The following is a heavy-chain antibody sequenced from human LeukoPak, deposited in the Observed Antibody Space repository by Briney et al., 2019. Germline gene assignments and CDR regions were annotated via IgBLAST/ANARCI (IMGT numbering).Heavy chain of an antibody. CDR3: ASQFVSILSYPFDY. CDR1: GGSISSYY. Sequence: PSETLSLTCTVSGGSISSYYWSWIRQPPGKGLEWIGYIYYSGSTYYNPSLKSRVTISVDTSKNQFSLKLSSVTAADTAVYYCASQFVSILSYPFDYWGQGTLVTVSS. D-gene: IGHD3-16*02. CDR2: IYYSGST. J-gene: IGHJ4*02. V-gene: IGHV4-59*08.